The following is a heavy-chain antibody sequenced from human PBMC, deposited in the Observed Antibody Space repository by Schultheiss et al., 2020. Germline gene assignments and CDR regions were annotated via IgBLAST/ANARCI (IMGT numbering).Heavy chain of an antibody. CDR3: ASEVGYYDSSGYPEYFQH. Sequence: GGSLRLSCAASGFTFSSYSMNWVRQAPGKGLEWVSYISSSSSYIYYADSVKGRFTISRDNSKNTLYLQMNSLRAEDTAVYYCASEVGYYDSSGYPEYFQHWGQGTLVTVSS. CDR2: ISSSSSYI. CDR1: GFTFSSYS. V-gene: IGHV3-21*01. D-gene: IGHD3-22*01. J-gene: IGHJ1*01.